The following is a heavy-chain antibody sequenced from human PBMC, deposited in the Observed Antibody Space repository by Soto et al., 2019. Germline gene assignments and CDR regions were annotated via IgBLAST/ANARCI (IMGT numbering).Heavy chain of an antibody. V-gene: IGHV1-3*01. Sequence: ASVKVSCKASGYTFTSYAMHWVRQAPGQRLEWMGWINAGNGNTKYSQKFQGRVTITRDTSASTAYMELSSLRSEDTAVYYCARAPRRYCSSTSCYRASDYYYYMDVWGKGTTVTVSS. CDR3: ARAPRRYCSSTSCYRASDYYYYMDV. CDR2: INAGNGNT. D-gene: IGHD2-2*01. CDR1: GYTFTSYA. J-gene: IGHJ6*03.